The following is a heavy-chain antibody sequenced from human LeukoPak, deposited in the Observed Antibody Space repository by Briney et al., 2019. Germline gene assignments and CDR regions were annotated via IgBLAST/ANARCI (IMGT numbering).Heavy chain of an antibody. CDR2: ISSTGTYI. V-gene: IGHV3-21*01. CDR3: ARDLDYSTGFDY. J-gene: IGHJ4*02. Sequence: GALRLSCATSGFTFSSSTFGSYTMNWVRQAPGKGLEWVSSISSTGTYIYYTDSVKGRFTISRDIANSLLYLQMNSLRADDTAVYYCARDLDYSTGFDYWGQGALVTVSS. D-gene: IGHD4-11*01. CDR1: GFTFSSSTFGSYT.